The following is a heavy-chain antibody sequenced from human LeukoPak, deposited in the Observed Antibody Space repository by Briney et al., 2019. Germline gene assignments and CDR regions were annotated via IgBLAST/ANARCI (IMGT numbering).Heavy chain of an antibody. CDR1: GYAFTSYG. D-gene: IGHD5-12*01. J-gene: IGHJ4*02. Sequence: SVKVSCKASGYAFTSYGISWVRQAPGQGLEWMGGIIPIFGTANYAQKFQGRVTITADESTSTAYMELSSLRSEDTAVYYCARDRGGYDLSYFDYWGQGTLVTVSS. CDR2: IIPIFGTA. V-gene: IGHV1-69*13. CDR3: ARDRGGYDLSYFDY.